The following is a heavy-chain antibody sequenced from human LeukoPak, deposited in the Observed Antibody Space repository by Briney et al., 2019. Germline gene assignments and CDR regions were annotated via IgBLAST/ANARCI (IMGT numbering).Heavy chain of an antibody. D-gene: IGHD3-22*01. Sequence: GASVKVSCKASGYTFTSYGISWVRQAPGQGLEWMGWISAYIGNTNYAQKLQGRVTMTTDTSTSTAYMELRSLRSDDTAVYYCARQGRDNYDSSGYYLLWYFALWGGGTLVTVSS. CDR1: GYTFTSYG. V-gene: IGHV1-18*01. CDR2: ISAYIGNT. J-gene: IGHJ2*01. CDR3: ARQGRDNYDSSGYYLLWYFAL.